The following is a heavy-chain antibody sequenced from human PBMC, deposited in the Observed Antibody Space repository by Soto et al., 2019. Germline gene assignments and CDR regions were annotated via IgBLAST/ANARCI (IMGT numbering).Heavy chain of an antibody. J-gene: IGHJ4*02. D-gene: IGHD2-15*01. Sequence: SETLSLTCTVSGDSISSSSYYWGWIRQPPGKGLEWIGSIYYSGSTYYNPSLKSRVTISVDTSKNQFSLKLTSVTAADTAVYYCARRALPTLTLDYWGRGTLVTVSS. CDR2: IYYSGST. CDR1: GDSISSSSYY. CDR3: ARRALPTLTLDY. V-gene: IGHV4-39*01.